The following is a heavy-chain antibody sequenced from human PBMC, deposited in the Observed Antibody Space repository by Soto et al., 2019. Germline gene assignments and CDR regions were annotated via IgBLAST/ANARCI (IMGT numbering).Heavy chain of an antibody. CDR3: ARGEGAGLFGMDV. CDR1: RFIFSDYW. D-gene: IGHD1-26*01. Sequence: VGSLRLSCAASRFIFSDYWMTWVRQAPGKGLEWVANIKQDGSEKYYVDSVKGRFTISRDNAKNSLYLQMNSLRADDTAVYYCARGEGAGLFGMDVWGQGTTVTVSS. V-gene: IGHV3-7*03. J-gene: IGHJ6*02. CDR2: IKQDGSEK.